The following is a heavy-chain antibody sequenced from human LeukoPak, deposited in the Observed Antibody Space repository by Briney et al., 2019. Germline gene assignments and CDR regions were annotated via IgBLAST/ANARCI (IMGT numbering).Heavy chain of an antibody. CDR3: ARQHANTAAFDS. CDR1: GGSINAYY. CDR2: VRDNGEN. V-gene: IGHV4-59*08. D-gene: IGHD2-21*02. J-gene: IGHJ3*02. Sequence: SETLSLSCTVSGGSINAYYRSWIRQPPGKGLEWIAYVRDNGENNYNPSLKSRVAISVDTAKNQISLRLNFVTAADTAIYYCARQHANTAAFDSWGRGTMVTVSS.